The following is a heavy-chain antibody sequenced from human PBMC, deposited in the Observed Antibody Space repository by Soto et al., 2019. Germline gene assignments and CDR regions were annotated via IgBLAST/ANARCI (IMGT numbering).Heavy chain of an antibody. CDR3: AEDRGISVKAGDAFDV. J-gene: IGHJ3*01. Sequence: EVQLMESGGGLVQPGGSLRLSCASSGFTLSMSAVNWVRQAPGKGLEWVSYISYSAARTYYADSVKGRFTISRDMSKNTVPLQMDSMGAEETAVYYCAEDRGISVKAGDAFDVWGQGTKVTVSS. D-gene: IGHD6-19*01. CDR2: ISYSAART. CDR1: GFTLSMSA. V-gene: IGHV3-23*01.